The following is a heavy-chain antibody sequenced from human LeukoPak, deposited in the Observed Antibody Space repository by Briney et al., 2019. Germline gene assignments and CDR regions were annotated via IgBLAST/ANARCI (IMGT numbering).Heavy chain of an antibody. Sequence: ASVKVSCKASGYTFTSYDINWVRQATGQGLEWMGWMNPNSGNTGYAQKFPGRVTMTRNTSISTAYMELSSLRSEDTAVYYCARGRKLARFRTFDYWGQGTLVTVSS. D-gene: IGHD1-14*01. CDR2: MNPNSGNT. V-gene: IGHV1-8*01. J-gene: IGHJ4*02. CDR3: ARGRKLARFRTFDY. CDR1: GYTFTSYD.